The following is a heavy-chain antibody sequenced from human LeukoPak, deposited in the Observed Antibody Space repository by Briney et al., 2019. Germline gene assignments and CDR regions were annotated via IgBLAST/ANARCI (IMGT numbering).Heavy chain of an antibody. V-gene: IGHV3-30*02. CDR3: AKDTPDGDYSDFDY. J-gene: IGHJ4*02. D-gene: IGHD4-17*01. CDR1: GFTFSSYG. CDR2: IRYDGSNK. Sequence: GRSLRLSCAASGFTFSSYGMHWVRQAPGKGLEWVAFIRYDGSNKYYADSVKGRFTISRDNSKNTLYLQMNSLRAEDTAVYYCAKDTPDGDYSDFDYWGQGTLVTVSS.